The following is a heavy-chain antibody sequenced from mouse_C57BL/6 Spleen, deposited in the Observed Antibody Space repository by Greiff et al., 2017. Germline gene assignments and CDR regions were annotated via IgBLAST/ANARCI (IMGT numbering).Heavy chain of an antibody. J-gene: IGHJ2*01. CDR3: ARDYAGAYYFDY. V-gene: IGHV1-53*01. Sequence: VQLQQPGTELVKPGASVKLSCKASGYTFTSYWMHWVKQRPGQGLEWIGNINPSNGGTNYNEKFKSKATLTVDKSSSTAYMQRSSLPSEDAAVYYCARDYAGAYYFDYWGQGTTLTVSS. CDR1: GYTFTSYW. D-gene: IGHD1-1*02. CDR2: INPSNGGT.